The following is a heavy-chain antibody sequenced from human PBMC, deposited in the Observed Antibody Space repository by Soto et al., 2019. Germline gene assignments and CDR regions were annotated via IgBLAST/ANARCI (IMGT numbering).Heavy chain of an antibody. D-gene: IGHD3-22*01. CDR3: HKQMVNYYDSSGYVDY. CDR2: IDPSDSYT. V-gene: IGHV5-10-1*01. CDR1: GCRVTLYW. Sequence: PGEALNISCKGSGCRVTLYWSSWVRQIPGKGLEWMGRIDPSDSYTNYSPSFQGHVTISADKSISTAYLQWSSLKASDTAMYYCHKQMVNYYDSSGYVDYWGQGTLVPVSS. J-gene: IGHJ4*02.